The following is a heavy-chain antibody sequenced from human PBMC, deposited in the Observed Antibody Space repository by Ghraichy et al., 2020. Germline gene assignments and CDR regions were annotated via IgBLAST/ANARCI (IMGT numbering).Heavy chain of an antibody. CDR3: ARAYYYGSGNNRNYYYYGMDV. CDR1: GGTFSSYA. D-gene: IGHD3-10*01. Sequence: SVKFSCKASGGTFSSYAISWVRQAPGQGLEWMGGIIPIFGTANYAQKFQGRVTITTDESTSTAYMELSSLRSEDTAVYYCARAYYYGSGNNRNYYYYGMDVWGQGTTVTVSS. CDR2: IIPIFGTA. J-gene: IGHJ6*02. V-gene: IGHV1-69*05.